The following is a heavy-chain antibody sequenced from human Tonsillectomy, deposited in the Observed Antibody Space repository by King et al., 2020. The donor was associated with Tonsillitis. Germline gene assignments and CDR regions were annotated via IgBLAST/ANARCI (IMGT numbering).Heavy chain of an antibody. J-gene: IGHJ4*02. CDR3: ARGRVGATKARRYFDY. CDR2: MNPNSGNT. V-gene: IGHV1-8*01. Sequence: QLVQSGAEVKKPGASVKVSCKASGYTFTSYDINWVRQATGQGLEWMGWMNPNSGNTGYAQKFQGRVTMTRNTSISTAYMELSSLRSEDTAVYYCARGRVGATKARRYFDYWGQGTLVTVSS. D-gene: IGHD1-26*01. CDR1: GYTFTSYD.